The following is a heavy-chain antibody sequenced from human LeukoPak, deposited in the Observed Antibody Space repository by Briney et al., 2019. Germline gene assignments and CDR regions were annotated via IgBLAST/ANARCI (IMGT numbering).Heavy chain of an antibody. V-gene: IGHV1-18*01. CDR3: ARDTPPADFWSGYYTSYYYYMDV. CDR1: GYTFTSYG. D-gene: IGHD3-3*01. J-gene: IGHJ6*03. Sequence: ASVKVSCKASGYTFTSYGISWVRQAPGQGLEWMGWISAYNGNTNYAQKLQGRVTMTTDTSTSTAYMELRSLRSDDTAVYYLARDTPPADFWSGYYTSYYYYMDVWGKGTTVTVSS. CDR2: ISAYNGNT.